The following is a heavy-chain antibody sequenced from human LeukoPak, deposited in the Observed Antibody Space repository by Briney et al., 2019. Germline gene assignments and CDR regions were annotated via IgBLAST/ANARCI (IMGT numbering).Heavy chain of an antibody. CDR2: IYTGGGR. V-gene: IGHV3-53*01. Sequence: GGSLRLSCAASGFTVSSCYMNWVREAPGKELEWVSVIYTGGGRYYADSVRGRFTISRDTSKNMVFLQMNSLRVEDTAVYYCARGIDYWGRGTLVTVSS. J-gene: IGHJ4*02. CDR3: ARGIDY. CDR1: GFTVSSCY.